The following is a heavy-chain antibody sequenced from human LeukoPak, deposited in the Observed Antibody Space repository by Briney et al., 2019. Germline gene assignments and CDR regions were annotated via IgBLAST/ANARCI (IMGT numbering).Heavy chain of an antibody. Sequence: GGSLRLSCAASGFTFSSYSMNWVRQAPGKGLEWVSYISSSGSTIYYADSVKGRFTISRDNAKNSLYLQMNSLRAEDTAVYYCARTFGGVKIDYWGQGTLVTVSS. CDR2: ISSSGSTI. CDR1: GFTFSSYS. D-gene: IGHD3-16*01. V-gene: IGHV3-48*04. CDR3: ARTFGGVKIDY. J-gene: IGHJ4*02.